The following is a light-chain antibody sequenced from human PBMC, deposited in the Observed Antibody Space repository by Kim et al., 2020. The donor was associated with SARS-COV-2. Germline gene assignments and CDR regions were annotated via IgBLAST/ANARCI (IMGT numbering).Light chain of an antibody. J-gene: IGLJ3*02. CDR1: SLRNYY. CDR2: GKN. CDR3: ISRDSSGNHLV. V-gene: IGLV3-19*01. Sequence: SSELTQDPAVSVALGQTVRITCQGDSLRNYYATWYQQKPGQAPVLVIYGKNNRPSGIPDRFSGSGSGNTASLTVTGAQAEDEADYYCISRDSSGNHLVFGGGTKLTVL.